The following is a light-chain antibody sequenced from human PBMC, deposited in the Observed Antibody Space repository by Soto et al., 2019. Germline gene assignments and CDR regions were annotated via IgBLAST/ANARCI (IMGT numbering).Light chain of an antibody. CDR1: QSVSNNY. J-gene: IGKJ4*02. CDR3: QQFSSYPRT. CDR2: GVS. V-gene: IGKV3-20*01. Sequence: EIVLTQSPGTLSLSPGERATLSCRASQSVSNNYLAWYQQKPGQAPRLLIYGVSNRATGIPDRFSGSGSGTDFNLTISRLEPEDFAVYYCQQFSSYPRTFGGGTKVDIK.